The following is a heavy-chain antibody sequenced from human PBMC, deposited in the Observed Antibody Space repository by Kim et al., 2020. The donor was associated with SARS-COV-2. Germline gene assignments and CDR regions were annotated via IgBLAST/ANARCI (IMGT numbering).Heavy chain of an antibody. D-gene: IGHD3-22*01. Sequence: WGSLRLSCAASGFTFSSYGMHWVRQAPGKGLEWVAVISYDGSNKYYADSVKGRFTISRDNSKNTLYLQMNSLRAEDTAVYYCAKDQDYYDSSGYYNYWGQGTLVTVSS. V-gene: IGHV3-30*18. J-gene: IGHJ4*02. CDR2: ISYDGSNK. CDR3: AKDQDYYDSSGYYNY. CDR1: GFTFSSYG.